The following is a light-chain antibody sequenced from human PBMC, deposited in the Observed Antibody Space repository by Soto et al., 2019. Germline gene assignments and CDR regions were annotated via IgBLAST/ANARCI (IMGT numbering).Light chain of an antibody. V-gene: IGLV1-40*01. CDR1: SSNIGACYD. J-gene: IGLJ1*01. CDR2: GNS. Sequence: QSVLTQPPSVSGAPGQRVTISCTGSSSNIGACYDVPWYQQLPGTAPKLLIYGNSNRPSGVSDRFSGSKSGTSASLAITGLQAEDEADYYCNSYDSSRSLYVFGTGTKLTVL. CDR3: NSYDSSRSLYV.